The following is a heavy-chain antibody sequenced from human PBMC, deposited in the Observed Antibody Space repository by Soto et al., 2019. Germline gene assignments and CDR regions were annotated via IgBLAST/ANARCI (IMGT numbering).Heavy chain of an antibody. V-gene: IGHV5-10-1*01. J-gene: IGHJ6*02. CDR3: SGRRGGSGGSSSGAAGDYYYGMDV. CDR1: GYSFTSYW. D-gene: IGHD2-15*01. Sequence: GESLKISCKGSGYSFTSYWISWVRQMPGKGLEWMGRIDPSDSYTNYSPSFQGHVTISADKSISTAYLQWSSLKASDTAMYYCSGRRGGSGGSSSGAAGDYYYGMDVWGQGTTVTVSS. CDR2: IDPSDSYT.